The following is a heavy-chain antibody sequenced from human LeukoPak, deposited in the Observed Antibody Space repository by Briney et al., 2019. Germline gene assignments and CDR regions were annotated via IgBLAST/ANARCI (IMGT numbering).Heavy chain of an antibody. D-gene: IGHD6-19*01. CDR1: GFTFSSYW. Sequence: QTGGSLRLSCAASGFTFSSYWMHWVRQAPGKGLVWVSRINSDGSSTSYADSVKGRFTISRDNAKNTLYLQMNSLRAEDTAVYYCASLWGIAVAGTGFDYWGQGTLVTVSS. CDR2: INSDGSST. V-gene: IGHV3-74*01. CDR3: ASLWGIAVAGTGFDY. J-gene: IGHJ4*02.